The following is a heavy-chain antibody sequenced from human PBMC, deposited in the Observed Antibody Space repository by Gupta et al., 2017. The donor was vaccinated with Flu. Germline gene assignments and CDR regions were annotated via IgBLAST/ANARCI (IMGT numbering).Heavy chain of an antibody. CDR3: AKGGSSCYAHFGY. CDR1: SFSSYA. V-gene: IGHV3-23*01. J-gene: IGHJ4*02. D-gene: IGHD6-13*01. CDR2: VSPSGSST. Sequence: SFSSYAMSWVRQAPGKGLEWVSVVSPSGSSTAYADSVKGRFTISSDNSKNTLYLQMSSLRAEDTAVYYCAKGGSSCYAHFGYWGQGTLVTISS.